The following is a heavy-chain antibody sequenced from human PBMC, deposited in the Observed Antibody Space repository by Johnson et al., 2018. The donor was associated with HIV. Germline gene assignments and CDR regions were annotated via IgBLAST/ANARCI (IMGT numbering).Heavy chain of an antibody. CDR3: ARGLIAVAGFDAFDI. Sequence: QVQLVESGGGVVQPGRSLRLSCAASGFTFSNFGMHWVRQAPGKGLEWVAVIWYDGSNKYYADSVKGRFTISRDNSKSTLYLQMNSLRAEDTAVYYCARGLIAVAGFDAFDIWGQGTMVTVSS. CDR1: GFTFSNFG. CDR2: IWYDGSNK. D-gene: IGHD6-19*01. V-gene: IGHV3-33*01. J-gene: IGHJ3*02.